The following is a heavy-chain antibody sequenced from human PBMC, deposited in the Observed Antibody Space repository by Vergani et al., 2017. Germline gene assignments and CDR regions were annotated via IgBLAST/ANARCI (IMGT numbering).Heavy chain of an antibody. J-gene: IGHJ5*02. V-gene: IGHV4-39*01. CDR2: IYYSGST. CDR3: ARAPRTMVRGGWFDP. D-gene: IGHD3-10*01. CDR1: GGSISSSSYY. Sequence: QLQLQESGPGLVKPSETLSLTCTVSGGSISSSSYYWGWIRQPPGKGLEWIGSIYYSGSTYYNPSLKSRVTISVDTSKNQFSLKLSSVTAADTAVYYCARAPRTMVRGGWFDPWGQGTLVTVSS.